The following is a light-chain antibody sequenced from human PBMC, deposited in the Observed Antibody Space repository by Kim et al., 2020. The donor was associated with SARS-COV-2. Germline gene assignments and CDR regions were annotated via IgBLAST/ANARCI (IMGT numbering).Light chain of an antibody. Sequence: SVSPGQTVSTTCSGDKLEDKNTCWYKQKPGQSPVMVIYQNATRAPGIPERFSGSNSGNTATLTISGAQAIDEADYYCQAWDSSTVIFGGGTKLTVL. V-gene: IGLV3-1*01. CDR2: QNA. CDR3: QAWDSSTVI. J-gene: IGLJ2*01. CDR1: KLEDKN.